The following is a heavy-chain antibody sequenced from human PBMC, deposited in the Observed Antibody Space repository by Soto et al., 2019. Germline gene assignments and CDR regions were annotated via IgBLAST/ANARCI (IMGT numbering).Heavy chain of an antibody. V-gene: IGHV6-1*01. Sequence: SQTLSLTCAISGDSVSSNSAAWNWIRQSPSRGLEWLGRTYYRSKWYNDYAVSVKSRITINPDTSKNQFSLQLNSVTPEDTAVYYCARASITFGGVIVKYYFDYWGQGTLVTVSS. J-gene: IGHJ4*02. CDR3: ARASITFGGVIVKYYFDY. D-gene: IGHD3-16*02. CDR1: GDSVSSNSAA. CDR2: TYYRSKWYN.